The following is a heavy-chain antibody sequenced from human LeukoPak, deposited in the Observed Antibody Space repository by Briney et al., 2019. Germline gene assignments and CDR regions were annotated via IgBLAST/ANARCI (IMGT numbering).Heavy chain of an antibody. CDR1: GFTFSSYG. Sequence: GGSLRLSCAASGFTFSSYGMHWVRQAPGKGLEWVAVIWYDGSNKYYADSVKGRFTISRDNSKNTLYLQMNSLRAKDTAVSYCARAIAAADFDYWGQGTLVTVSS. J-gene: IGHJ4*02. D-gene: IGHD6-13*01. CDR3: ARAIAAADFDY. CDR2: IWYDGSNK. V-gene: IGHV3-33*01.